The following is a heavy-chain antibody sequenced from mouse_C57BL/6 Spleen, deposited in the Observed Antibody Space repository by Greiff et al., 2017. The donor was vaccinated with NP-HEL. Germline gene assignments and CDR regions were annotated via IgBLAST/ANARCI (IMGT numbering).Heavy chain of an antibody. Sequence: QVQLKQSGAELVKPGASVKISCKASGYAFSSYWMNWVKQRPGKGLEWIGQIYPGDGDTNYNGKFKGKATLTADKSSSTAYMQLSSLTSEDSAVYFCARDYDVGYYAMDYWGQGTSVTVSS. CDR3: ARDYDVGYYAMDY. CDR1: GYAFSSYW. V-gene: IGHV1-80*01. J-gene: IGHJ4*01. CDR2: IYPGDGDT. D-gene: IGHD2-4*01.